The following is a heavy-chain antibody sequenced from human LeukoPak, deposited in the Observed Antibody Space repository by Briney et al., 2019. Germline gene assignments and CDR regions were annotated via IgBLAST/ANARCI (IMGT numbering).Heavy chain of an antibody. Sequence: GGSLRLSCAASGFTFSSYEMNWVRQAPGKGLEWVSYISSSGSTIYYAYPVKGRFTISRDNAKNSLYLQMNSLRAEDTAVYYCARDRTTYYYDSSGYYHPPGYYYYGMDVWGQGTTVTVSS. CDR1: GFTFSSYE. D-gene: IGHD3-22*01. CDR2: ISSSGSTI. J-gene: IGHJ6*02. CDR3: ARDRTTYYYDSSGYYHPPGYYYYGMDV. V-gene: IGHV3-48*03.